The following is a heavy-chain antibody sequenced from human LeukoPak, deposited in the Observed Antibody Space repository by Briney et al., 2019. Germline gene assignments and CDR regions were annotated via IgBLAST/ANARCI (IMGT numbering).Heavy chain of an antibody. Sequence: ASVKVSCKASGYTFSDYYMHWVRQAPGQGLEWMGWISAYNGNTNYAQKLQGRVTMTTDTSTSTAYMELRSLRSDDTAVYYCARDNPVGATIYFDYWGQGTLVTVSS. CDR3: ARDNPVGATIYFDY. V-gene: IGHV1-18*04. CDR2: ISAYNGNT. D-gene: IGHD1-26*01. CDR1: GYTFSDYY. J-gene: IGHJ4*02.